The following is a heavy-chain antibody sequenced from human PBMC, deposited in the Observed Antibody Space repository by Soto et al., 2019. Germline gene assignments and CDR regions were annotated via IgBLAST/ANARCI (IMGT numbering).Heavy chain of an antibody. Sequence: SVKVSCKASGGTFSSYTISWVRQAPGQGLEWMGRIIPILDIANYAQKFQGRVTITADKSTSTAYIELSSLRSEDTAVYYCARDPKYCSSTSCSPGSFDYWGQGTLVTVSS. J-gene: IGHJ4*02. CDR2: IIPILDIA. D-gene: IGHD2-2*01. CDR3: ARDPKYCSSTSCSPGSFDY. CDR1: GGTFSSYT. V-gene: IGHV1-69*04.